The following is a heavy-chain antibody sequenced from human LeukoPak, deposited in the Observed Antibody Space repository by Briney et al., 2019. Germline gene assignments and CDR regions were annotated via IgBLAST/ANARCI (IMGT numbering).Heavy chain of an antibody. Sequence: GGSLRLSCAASGFTFSSYWMHWVRQAPGKGLMWVSRIDYDGINTNYADSVKGRFTISRDNAKNSLYLQMNSLRAEDTAVYYCASPYSSRWYELCYWGQGTLVTVSS. D-gene: IGHD6-13*01. V-gene: IGHV3-74*01. CDR1: GFTFSSYW. CDR3: ASPYSSRWYELCY. J-gene: IGHJ4*02. CDR2: IDYDGINT.